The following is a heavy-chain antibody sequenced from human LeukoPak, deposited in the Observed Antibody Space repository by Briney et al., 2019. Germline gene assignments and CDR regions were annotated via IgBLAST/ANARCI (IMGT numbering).Heavy chain of an antibody. CDR1: GGSMTSSGYY. CDR2: IYYSGIT. Sequence: SETLSLTCTVSGGSMTSSGYYWGWIRQSPGEGLEWIGNIYYSGITYYNPSLKSRVTISVDTSKNQFSLKLSSVTAADTAVYYCARGLRRRSMIVVPRRAHWFDPWGQGTLVTVSS. D-gene: IGHD3-22*01. J-gene: IGHJ5*02. V-gene: IGHV4-39*01. CDR3: ARGLRRRSMIVVPRRAHWFDP.